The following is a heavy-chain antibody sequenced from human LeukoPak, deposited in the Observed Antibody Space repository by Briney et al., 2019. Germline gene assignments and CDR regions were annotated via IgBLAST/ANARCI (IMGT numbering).Heavy chain of an antibody. D-gene: IGHD5-12*01. CDR3: ARVKRDSEVGWLRLEGDYYYYYYMDV. CDR1: GGSISSYY. Sequence: PSETLSLTCTVSGGSISSYYWSWIRQSPGKGLGWMGYIYYTGSTNYNPSLKSRVTISVDTSKNQFSLKLSSVTAAETAVFYCARVKRDSEVGWLRLEGDYYYYYYMDVWGKGTTVTISS. J-gene: IGHJ6*03. V-gene: IGHV4-59*01. CDR2: IYYTGST.